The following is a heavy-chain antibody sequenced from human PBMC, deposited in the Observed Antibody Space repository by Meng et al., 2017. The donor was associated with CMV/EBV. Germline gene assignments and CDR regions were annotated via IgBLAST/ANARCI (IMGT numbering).Heavy chain of an antibody. V-gene: IGHV3-7*01. CDR1: GFTFSNYW. CDR3: ARVRGSYSIDY. D-gene: IGHD1-26*01. J-gene: IGHJ4*02. Sequence: ESLKISFAASGFTFSNYWMTWGRRAPGKGLEWVGNIKQDGSEKYYVDSVKGRFTISRDNAKNSLYLQMNSLRAEAADVYYCARVRGSYSIDYWGQGTMVTVSS. CDR2: IKQDGSEK.